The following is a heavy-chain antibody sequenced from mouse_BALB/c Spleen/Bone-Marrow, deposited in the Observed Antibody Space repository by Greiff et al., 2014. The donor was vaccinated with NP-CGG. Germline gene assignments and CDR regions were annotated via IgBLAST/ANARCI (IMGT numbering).Heavy chain of an antibody. V-gene: IGHV14-3*02. J-gene: IGHJ2*01. CDR3: ASYYYGHYFDY. D-gene: IGHD1-1*01. CDR1: GFNIKDTY. CDR2: IDPANGNT. Sequence: EVQLQQSGAELVKPGASVKLSCTASGFNIKDTYMHWVKQRPEQGLEWIGRIDPANGNTKYDQKFQGKATITADTSSNTAYLQLSSPTSEDTAVYYCASYYYGHYFDYWGQGTPLTVSS.